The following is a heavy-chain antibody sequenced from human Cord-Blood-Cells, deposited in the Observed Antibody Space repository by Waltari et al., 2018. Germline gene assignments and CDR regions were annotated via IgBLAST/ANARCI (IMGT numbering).Heavy chain of an antibody. CDR3: ARDRQSGSYYWYFDL. CDR1: GGTFSSYA. J-gene: IGHJ2*01. D-gene: IGHD1-26*01. Sequence: QVQLVQSGAEVKKPGSSVRVSCKASGGTFSSYAISWVRQAPGQGLEWMGGIIPIFGIANYAQKFQGRVTITADESTSTAYMELSSLRSEDTAVYYCARDRQSGSYYWYFDLWGRGTLVTVSS. V-gene: IGHV1-69*01. CDR2: IIPIFGIA.